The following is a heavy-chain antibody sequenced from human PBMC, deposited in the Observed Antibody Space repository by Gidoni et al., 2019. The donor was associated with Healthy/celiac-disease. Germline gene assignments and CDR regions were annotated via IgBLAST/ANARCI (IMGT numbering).Heavy chain of an antibody. J-gene: IGHJ4*02. Sequence: QVQLQESGPGLVKPSQTLSLTCTVSGGSISSGGYYWSWIRQHPGKGLEWIGYIYDSGSTYYNPSLKSRVTISVDTSKNQFSLKLSSVTAADTAVYYCARGVYGYYGSGNYFDYWGQGTLVTVSS. CDR1: GGSISSGGYY. D-gene: IGHD3-10*01. V-gene: IGHV4-31*03. CDR2: IYDSGST. CDR3: ARGVYGYYGSGNYFDY.